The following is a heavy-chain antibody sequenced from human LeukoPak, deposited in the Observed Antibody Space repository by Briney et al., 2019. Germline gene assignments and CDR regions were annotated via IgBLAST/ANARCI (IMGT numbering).Heavy chain of an antibody. CDR1: GYTFTSYG. CDR2: ISAYNGNT. D-gene: IGHD5-12*01. CDR3: ARVFRDIVATTFDY. Sequence: GASVKVSCKASGYTFTSYGISWVRQAPGQGLEWMGRISAYNGNTNYAQKLQGRVTMTTDTSTSTAYMELRSLRSDDTAVYYCARVFRDIVATTFDYWGQGTLVTVSS. V-gene: IGHV1-18*01. J-gene: IGHJ4*02.